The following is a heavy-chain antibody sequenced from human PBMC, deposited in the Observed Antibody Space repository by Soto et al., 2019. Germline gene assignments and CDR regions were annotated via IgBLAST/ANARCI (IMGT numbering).Heavy chain of an antibody. V-gene: IGHV3-33*06. CDR1: EFTFSSYG. D-gene: IGHD3-16*01. CDR3: AKKVATYTSPVNWFDP. CDR2: IWYDGSNK. Sequence: VGSLRLSYTASEFTFSSYGMHWVRQAPGKGLEWVAVIWYDGSNKYYADSVKGRFTISRDNSKNTVYLQMNSLRAEDTAIYYCAKKVATYTSPVNWFDPWGQGTLVTVSS. J-gene: IGHJ5*02.